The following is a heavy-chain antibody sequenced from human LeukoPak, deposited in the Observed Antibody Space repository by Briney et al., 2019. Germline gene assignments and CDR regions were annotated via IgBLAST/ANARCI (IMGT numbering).Heavy chain of an antibody. J-gene: IGHJ4*02. Sequence: SVKVSCKASGYTFTSYAISWVRQAPGQGLEWMGAIIPIFTTVNSAQKFQGRVTITADESTSTAYMELSSLRSDDTAVYYCARGVSSSWYGEAPDWGQGTLVTVSS. CDR3: ARGVSSSWYGEAPD. CDR2: IIPIFTTV. CDR1: GYTFTSYA. D-gene: IGHD6-13*01. V-gene: IGHV1-69*13.